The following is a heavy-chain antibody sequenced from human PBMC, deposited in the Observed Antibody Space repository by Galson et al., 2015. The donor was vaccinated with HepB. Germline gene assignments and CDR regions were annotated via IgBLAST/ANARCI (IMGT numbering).Heavy chain of an antibody. V-gene: IGHV3-33*01. J-gene: IGHJ4*02. Sequence: SLRLSCAASGFTFSSYGMHWVRQAPGKGLEWVAVTWYDGSNKYYADSVKGRFTISRDNSKNTLYLQMNSLRAEDTAVYYCASTSSGWGQGTLVTVSS. CDR3: ASTSSG. CDR2: TWYDGSNK. D-gene: IGHD6-19*01. CDR1: GFTFSSYG.